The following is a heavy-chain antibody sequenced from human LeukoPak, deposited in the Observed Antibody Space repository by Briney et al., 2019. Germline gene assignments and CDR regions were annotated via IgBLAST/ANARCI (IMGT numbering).Heavy chain of an antibody. V-gene: IGHV3-20*04. J-gene: IGHJ5*02. CDR2: INWNGGST. CDR3: ASSPYSSSWQFDP. D-gene: IGHD6-13*01. CDR1: GFTFDDYG. Sequence: GGSLRLSCAASGFTFDDYGMSWVRQAPGKGLEWVSGINWNGGSTGYADSVKDRFTISRDNAKNSLYLQMNSLRAEDTAVYYCASSPYSSSWQFDPWGQGTLVTVSS.